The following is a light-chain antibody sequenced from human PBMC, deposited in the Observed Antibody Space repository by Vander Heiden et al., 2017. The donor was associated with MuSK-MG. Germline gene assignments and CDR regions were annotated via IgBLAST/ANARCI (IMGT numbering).Light chain of an antibody. Sequence: DLVMTQTPPSSPVTFAQPASIAFMSSQSLVHTDGNTYLSWRQQRPGQPPRLLIYKISQRFSGVPDRFSGSAAGTDFTLKISRVEAEDVGVYFCMQGTQSLTFGGGTKVEI. V-gene: IGKV2-24*01. CDR2: KIS. CDR3: MQGTQSLT. CDR1: QSLVHTDGNTY. J-gene: IGKJ4*01.